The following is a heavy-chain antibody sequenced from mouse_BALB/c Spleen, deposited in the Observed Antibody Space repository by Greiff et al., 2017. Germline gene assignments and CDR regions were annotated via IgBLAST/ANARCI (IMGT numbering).Heavy chain of an antibody. CDR2: INPYNDGT. CDR1: GYTFTSYV. D-gene: IGHD2-1*01. V-gene: IGHV1-14*01. J-gene: IGHJ4*01. CDR3: ARSRYYGKGDYAMDY. Sequence: EVQLQQSGPELVKPGASVKMSCKASGYTFTSYVMHWVKQKPGQGLEWIGYINPYNDGTKYNEKFKGKATLTSDKSSSTAYMELSSLTSEDSAVYYCARSRYYGKGDYAMDYWGQGTSVTVSS.